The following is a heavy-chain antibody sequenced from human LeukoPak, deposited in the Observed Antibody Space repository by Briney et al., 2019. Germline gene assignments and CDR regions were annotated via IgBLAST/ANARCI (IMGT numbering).Heavy chain of an antibody. J-gene: IGHJ3*02. CDR2: IHYRGST. CDR1: GGSISSSNW. Sequence: SSGTLSLTCAVSGGSISSSNWWSWVRQPPGKGLEWIAYIHYRGSTTYNPSLRSRVTISVDTSRNQFSLKLSSVTAADTAVYYCARSRSGYSYEHGAFEIWGQGTMVTVSS. CDR3: ARSRSGYSYEHGAFEI. V-gene: IGHV4-4*02. D-gene: IGHD5-18*01.